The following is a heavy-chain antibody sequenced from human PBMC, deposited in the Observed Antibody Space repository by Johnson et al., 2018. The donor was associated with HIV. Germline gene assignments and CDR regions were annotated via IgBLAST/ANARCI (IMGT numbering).Heavy chain of an antibody. CDR3: ARACRDGYTCDAFDM. V-gene: IGHV3-66*01. D-gene: IGHD5-24*01. CDR1: GFTVSSNY. Sequence: VQLVESGGGLVQPGRSLRLSCAASGFTVSSNYMSWVRQAPGKGLEWVSVIFSGGSTYYADSVNGRFTISRDNSKNTLYLQMNSLRAEDTALYYGARACRDGYTCDAFDMWGQGTMVTVSS. CDR2: IFSGGST. J-gene: IGHJ3*02.